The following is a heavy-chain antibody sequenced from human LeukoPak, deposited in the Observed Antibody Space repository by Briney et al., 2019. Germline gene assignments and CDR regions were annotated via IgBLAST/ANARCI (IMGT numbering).Heavy chain of an antibody. CDR2: INPNSGGT. D-gene: IGHD3-22*01. Sequence: ASVKVSCKASGYTFTCYYIRWVRQAPGQRLEWMGWINPNSGGTNYAQKFQGRVTMTRDTSISTAYMELSRLRSDDTAVYYCARERKGYYDSSGYYGLTVEYWGQGTLVTVSS. CDR3: ARERKGYYDSSGYYGLTVEY. CDR1: GYTFTCYY. V-gene: IGHV1-2*02. J-gene: IGHJ4*02.